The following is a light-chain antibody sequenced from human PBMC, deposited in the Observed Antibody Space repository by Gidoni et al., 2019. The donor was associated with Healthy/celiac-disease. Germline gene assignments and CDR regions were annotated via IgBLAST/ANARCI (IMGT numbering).Light chain of an antibody. CDR3: QQYGSSPRT. CDR2: GAS. V-gene: IGKV3-20*01. Sequence: EIVLTQSPGTLSLSPGERATLSCRASQSVSSSYLAWYQQKPGQAPRLLIYGASSRATGIPDRFSGRGSGTDFTLTISRLEPEYFAVYYCQQYGSSPRTFGQGTKVEIK. CDR1: QSVSSSY. J-gene: IGKJ1*01.